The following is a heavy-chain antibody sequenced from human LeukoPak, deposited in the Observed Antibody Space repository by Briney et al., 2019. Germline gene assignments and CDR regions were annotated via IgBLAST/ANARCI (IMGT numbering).Heavy chain of an antibody. CDR1: GFTFNSYA. CDR3: ARDSAAQKLGGFDY. V-gene: IGHV3-30*04. J-gene: IGHJ4*02. D-gene: IGHD7-27*01. Sequence: GGSLRLSCAASGFTFNSYAMHRVRQAPGKGLEWVAVISYDGSNKYYADSVKGRFTISRDNSKNTLYLQMNSLRAEDTAVYYCARDSAAQKLGGFDYWGQGTLVTVSS. CDR2: ISYDGSNK.